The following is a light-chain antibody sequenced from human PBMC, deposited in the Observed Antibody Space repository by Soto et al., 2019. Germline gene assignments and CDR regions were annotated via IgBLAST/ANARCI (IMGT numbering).Light chain of an antibody. Sequence: DIQMTQSPSSLSASVGDRVTITCRASQSISSYLNWYQQKPGKAPKLLIYAASSLQSGVPSRFSGSGSGTYFTLTISSLQPEDFATYYCQQSYSTPPVTFGGGTKVDIK. CDR3: QQSYSTPPVT. V-gene: IGKV1-39*01. CDR1: QSISSY. J-gene: IGKJ4*01. CDR2: AAS.